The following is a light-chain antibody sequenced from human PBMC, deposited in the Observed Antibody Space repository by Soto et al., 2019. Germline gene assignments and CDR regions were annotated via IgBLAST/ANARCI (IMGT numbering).Light chain of an antibody. CDR2: KAS. CDR3: QHYNSYSEA. V-gene: IGKV1-5*03. CDR1: QTISSW. J-gene: IGKJ1*01. Sequence: DIQMTQSPSTLSGSVGDRVTITCRASQTISSWLAWYQQKPGKAPKLLIYKASTLKSGVPSRFSGSGSGTEFTLTISSLQPDDFAPYECQHYNSYSEAFGQGTKVEL.